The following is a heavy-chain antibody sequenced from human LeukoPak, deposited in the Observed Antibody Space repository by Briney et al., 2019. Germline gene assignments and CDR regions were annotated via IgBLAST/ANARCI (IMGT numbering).Heavy chain of an antibody. V-gene: IGHV3-23*01. CDR3: ANTYSSSWYGPPGWYFDY. D-gene: IGHD6-13*01. J-gene: IGHJ4*02. Sequence: PGGSLRLSCAASGFTFSSYAMSWVRQAPGKGLGWVSAISGSGGSTYYADSVKGRFTISRDNSKNTLYLQMNSLRAEDTAVYYCANTYSSSWYGPPGWYFDYWGQGTLVTVSS. CDR1: GFTFSSYA. CDR2: ISGSGGST.